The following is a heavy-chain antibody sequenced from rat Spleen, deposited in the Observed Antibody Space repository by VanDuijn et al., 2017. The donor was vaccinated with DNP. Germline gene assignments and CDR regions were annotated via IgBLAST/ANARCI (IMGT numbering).Heavy chain of an antibody. Sequence: EVHLVESGGGLVQPGRSLKLSCAASGFAFSDYAMAWVRQAPKKGLEWVATIIYDGSSTYYRDSVKGRFTVSRDNTKSALYLQMDSLRSEDTATYYCARHVAGGLFDYWGQGTLVTVSS. CDR3: ARHVAGGLFDY. CDR1: GFAFSDYA. D-gene: IGHD1-11*01. V-gene: IGHV5-17*01. CDR2: IIYDGSST. J-gene: IGHJ3*01.